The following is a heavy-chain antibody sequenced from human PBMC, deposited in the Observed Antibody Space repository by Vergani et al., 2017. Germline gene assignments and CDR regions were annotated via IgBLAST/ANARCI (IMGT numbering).Heavy chain of an antibody. Sequence: EVQLVESGGGLVKPGGSLRLSCAASGFTFSSYSMNWVRQAPGKGLEWVSSISSCSSYIYYADSVKGRFTISRDNAKNSLYLQMNSLRAEDTAVYYCARDTLGYCSSTSCSHHAFDIWGQGTMVTVSS. V-gene: IGHV3-21*01. CDR1: GFTFSSYS. CDR3: ARDTLGYCSSTSCSHHAFDI. D-gene: IGHD2-2*01. J-gene: IGHJ3*02. CDR2: ISSCSSYI.